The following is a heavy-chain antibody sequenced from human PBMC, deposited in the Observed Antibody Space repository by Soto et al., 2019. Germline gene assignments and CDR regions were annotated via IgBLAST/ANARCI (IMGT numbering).Heavy chain of an antibody. V-gene: IGHV4-39*01. CDR3: ARHRIAAAGTLRYYYYYMDV. D-gene: IGHD6-13*01. Sequence: SDTLSLTCTVSGGSISISSYYWGWIRQPPGKGLEWIGSIYYSGSTYYNPSLKSRVTISVDTSKNQFSLKLSSVTAADTAVYYCARHRIAAAGTLRYYYYYMDVWGKGTTVTVSS. J-gene: IGHJ6*03. CDR2: IYYSGST. CDR1: GGSISISSYY.